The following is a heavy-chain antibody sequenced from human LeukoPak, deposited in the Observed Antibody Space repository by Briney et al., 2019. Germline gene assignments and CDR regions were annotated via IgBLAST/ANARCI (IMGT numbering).Heavy chain of an antibody. J-gene: IGHJ5*02. Sequence: GGSLRLSCAASGFTFSSYSMNWVRQAPGKGLEWVSSISSSSSYIYYADSVKGRFTVSRDNAKNTLYLQMNSLRAEDTAVYYCARDVPHSWFDTWGQGTLVTVSS. V-gene: IGHV3-21*01. CDR3: ARDVPHSWFDT. CDR1: GFTFSSYS. CDR2: ISSSSSYI.